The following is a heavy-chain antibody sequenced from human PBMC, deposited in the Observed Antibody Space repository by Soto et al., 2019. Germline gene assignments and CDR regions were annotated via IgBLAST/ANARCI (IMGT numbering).Heavy chain of an antibody. CDR1: GGTFSSYA. Sequence: SVKVSCKASGGTFSSYAISWVRQAPGQGLEWMGGIIPIFGTANYAQKFQGRVTITADKSTSTAYMELSSLRSEDTAVYYCARNIVVVVAATYANYYYYGMDVWGQGTMVTVSS. CDR2: IIPIFGTA. D-gene: IGHD2-15*01. J-gene: IGHJ6*02. CDR3: ARNIVVVVAATYANYYYYGMDV. V-gene: IGHV1-69*06.